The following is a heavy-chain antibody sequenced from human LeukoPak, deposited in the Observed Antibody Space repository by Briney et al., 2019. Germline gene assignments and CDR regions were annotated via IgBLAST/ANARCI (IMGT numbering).Heavy chain of an antibody. J-gene: IGHJ5*02. CDR2: IRYDGSNK. D-gene: IGHD6-13*01. CDR3: ARAIKSIAAAEDWFDP. V-gene: IGHV3-30*02. Sequence: QPGGSLRLSCAASGFTFSSYGMHWVRQAPGKGLEWVAFIRYDGSNKYYADSVKGRFTISRDNAKNSLYLQMNSLRAEDTAVYYCARAIKSIAAAEDWFDPWGQGTLVTVSS. CDR1: GFTFSSYG.